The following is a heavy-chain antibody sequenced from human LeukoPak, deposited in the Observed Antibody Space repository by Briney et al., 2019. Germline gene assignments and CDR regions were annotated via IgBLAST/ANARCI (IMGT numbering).Heavy chain of an antibody. D-gene: IGHD1-26*01. Sequence: GGSLRLSCAVSRFTFSSYSMNWVRQAPGKRLEWVSYISRSGNAIYYADSVKGRFTISRDNAKNSLYLQMNSLRDEDTAVYYCARGPSGSYIDAFDIWGQGTLVTVSS. CDR1: RFTFSSYS. CDR3: ARGPSGSYIDAFDI. CDR2: ISRSGNAI. J-gene: IGHJ3*02. V-gene: IGHV3-48*02.